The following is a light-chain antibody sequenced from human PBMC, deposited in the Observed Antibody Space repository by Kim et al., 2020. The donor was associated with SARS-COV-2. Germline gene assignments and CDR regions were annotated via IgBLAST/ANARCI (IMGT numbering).Light chain of an antibody. CDR2: DNN. Sequence: GQKCTISCSGSSSNIGNNYVSWYQQLPGTAPKFLIYDNNKRPSGIPDRFSGSKSGTSATLGITGLQTGDEADYYCGTWDSSLSAVVLGGGTQLTVL. CDR1: SSNIGNNY. CDR3: GTWDSSLSAVV. V-gene: IGLV1-51*01. J-gene: IGLJ2*01.